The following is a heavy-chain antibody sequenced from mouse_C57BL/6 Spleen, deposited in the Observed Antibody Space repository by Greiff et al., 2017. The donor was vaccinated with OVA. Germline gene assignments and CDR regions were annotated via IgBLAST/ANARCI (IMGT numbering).Heavy chain of an antibody. CDR1: GYTFTSYW. D-gene: IGHD1-1*01. Sequence: QVQLQQPGAELVKPGASVKLSCKASGYTFTSYWMQWVKQRPGQGLEWIGEIDPSDSYTNYNQKFKGKATLTVDTSSSTAYMQLSSLTSEDSAVYYCARNFYYGSDYWGQGTTLTVSS. CDR2: IDPSDSYT. J-gene: IGHJ2*01. V-gene: IGHV1-50*01. CDR3: ARNFYYGSDY.